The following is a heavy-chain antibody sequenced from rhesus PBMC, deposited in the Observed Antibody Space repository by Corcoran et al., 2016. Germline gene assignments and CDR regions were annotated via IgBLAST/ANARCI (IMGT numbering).Heavy chain of an antibody. CDR1: GFSINTAETG. Sequence: QVTLKESGPALVKPTQTLTLTCTFSGFSINTAETGVGWIRQHPGKPLEWLASICWSDTKYYSTSLKSRHTSAKDPSKNLVILTMTNMDPVDTATYYCARLPTRRFDVWGPGVLVTVSS. CDR2: ICWSDTK. CDR3: ARLPTRRFDV. J-gene: IGHJ5-1*01. D-gene: IGHD3S6*01. V-gene: IGHV2-95*01.